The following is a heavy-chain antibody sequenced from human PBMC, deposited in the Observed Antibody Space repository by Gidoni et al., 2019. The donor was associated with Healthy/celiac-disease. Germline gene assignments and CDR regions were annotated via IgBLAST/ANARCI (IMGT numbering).Heavy chain of an antibody. V-gene: IGHV4-34*01. CDR1: GGSFSGCY. J-gene: IGHJ4*02. CDR3: ARGWKRSSSSQSHFDY. Sequence: QVQLQQWGAGLLKPSETLSLTCAVYGGSFSGCYLSLFRQPPGKGLAWIGEINHSGSTNDNPSLKVRVTISVDTSKTQFSLKLSSVTAADTAVYYCARGWKRSSSSQSHFDYWGQGTLVTVSS. CDR2: INHSGST. D-gene: IGHD6-13*01.